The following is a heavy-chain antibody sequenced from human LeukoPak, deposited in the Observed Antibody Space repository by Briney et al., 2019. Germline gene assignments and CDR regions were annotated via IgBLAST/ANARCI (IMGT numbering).Heavy chain of an antibody. V-gene: IGHV3-7*01. CDR2: INQDGGTK. J-gene: IGHJ4*02. D-gene: IGHD1/OR15-1a*01. Sequence: GSLRLSCAASGFTFTTYYMSWVRQAPGKGLEWVANINQDGGTKYYVDSVKGRFTISRDNAINSVFLQMNSLRAEDTAVYYCARENWTNDFWGQGTLVTVSS. CDR3: ARENWTNDF. CDR1: GFTFTTYY.